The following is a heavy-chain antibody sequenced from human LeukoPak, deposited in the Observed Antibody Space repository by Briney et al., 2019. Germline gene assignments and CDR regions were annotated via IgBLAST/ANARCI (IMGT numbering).Heavy chain of an antibody. CDR3: VTDRSGSYDY. Sequence: IPSETLSLXCTVSGASISSFYWSWIRQPAGKGLEWIGRIYTSGGTNYNPSLKSRVTMSIETSKNQFYLKLYSVTAADTAVYYCVTDRSGSYDYWGQGILVTVSS. CDR2: IYTSGGT. CDR1: GASISSFY. V-gene: IGHV4-4*07. J-gene: IGHJ4*02. D-gene: IGHD1-26*01.